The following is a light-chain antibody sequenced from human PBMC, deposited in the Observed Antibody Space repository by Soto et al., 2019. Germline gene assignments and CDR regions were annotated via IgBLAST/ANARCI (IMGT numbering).Light chain of an antibody. J-gene: IGKJ4*01. Sequence: DIQMTQSPSSLSASVVDRVTITCQASQDISNYLNWYQQKPGKAPKLLIYDASNLETGVPSRFSGSGSGTDFTFTISRLQPEDIATYYCQQYDNLPLTFGGGTRWIS. V-gene: IGKV1-33*01. CDR1: QDISNY. CDR3: QQYDNLPLT. CDR2: DAS.